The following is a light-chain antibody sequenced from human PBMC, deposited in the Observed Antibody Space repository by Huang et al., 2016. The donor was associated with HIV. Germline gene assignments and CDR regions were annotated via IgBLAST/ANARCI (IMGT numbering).Light chain of an antibody. CDR1: QDISNY. V-gene: IGKV1-33*01. CDR2: DSS. CDR3: QHQTT. Sequence: DIQMTQSPSSLSASVGDRVTITCQVSQDISNYLNCDQHKPGKAPKFLIYDSSNLETGVPSRFSGSGSGTDFTFTISSLQPEDIATYYCQHQTTFGQGTKVEIK. J-gene: IGKJ1*01.